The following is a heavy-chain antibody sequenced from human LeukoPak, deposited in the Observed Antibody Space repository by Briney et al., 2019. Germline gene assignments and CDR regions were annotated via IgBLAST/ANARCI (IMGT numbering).Heavy chain of an antibody. CDR1: GFTFSSYS. CDR2: ISSSSSYI. V-gene: IGHV3-21*01. D-gene: IGHD2-15*01. CDR3: AREGYCSGGSCYSGRRHYYYMDV. Sequence: RTGGSLRLSCAASGFTFSSYSMNWVRQAPGKGLEWVSSISSSSSYIYYADSVKGRFTISRDNAKNSLYLQMNSLRAEDTAVYYCAREGYCSGGSCYSGRRHYYYMDVWGKGTTVTISS. J-gene: IGHJ6*03.